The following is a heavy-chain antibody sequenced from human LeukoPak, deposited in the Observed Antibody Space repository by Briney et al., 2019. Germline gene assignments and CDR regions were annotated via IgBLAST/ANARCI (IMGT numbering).Heavy chain of an antibody. D-gene: IGHD5-18*01. Sequence: SQTLSLTCTVSGGSISSGDSYWSSIRQPPGKGLEWIGYIYYSGSTYHNPSLKSRVTMSIDTSKNQFSLKLNSVTAADTAVYYCARGKRGYSYGWLVYYSDEWSQGTLVTVSS. CDR2: IYYSGST. J-gene: IGHJ4*02. V-gene: IGHV4-30-4*01. CDR1: GGSISSGDSY. CDR3: ARGKRGYSYGWLVYYSDE.